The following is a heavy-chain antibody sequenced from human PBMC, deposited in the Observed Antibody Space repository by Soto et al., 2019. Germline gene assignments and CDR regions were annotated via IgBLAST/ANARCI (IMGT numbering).Heavy chain of an antibody. CDR1: GFTFSNYA. CDR3: VSPLTTWAGLDY. D-gene: IGHD6-19*01. J-gene: IGHJ4*02. V-gene: IGHV3-23*01. CDR2: IKAKDGST. Sequence: EVQLLESGGGLIQPGGSLRLSCAASGFTFSNYAMGWVRQTPGKGLEWVSLIKAKDGSTYYADSVKGRFTISRDNSKNTLFLQMNSLRAEDTAVYYCVSPLTTWAGLDYWGQGTLVTVSS.